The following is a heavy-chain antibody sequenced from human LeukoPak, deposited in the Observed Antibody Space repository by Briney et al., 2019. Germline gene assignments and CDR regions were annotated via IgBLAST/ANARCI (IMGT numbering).Heavy chain of an antibody. CDR2: ISGSGGST. Sequence: VGSLRLSCAASGFTFSSYAMSWVRQAPGKGLEWVSAISGSGGSTYYADSVKGRFTISRDNSKNTLYLQMNSLRAEDTAVYYCAKDLCSSTSCSYYFDYWGQGTLVTVSS. V-gene: IGHV3-23*01. CDR3: AKDLCSSTSCSYYFDY. D-gene: IGHD2-2*01. CDR1: GFTFSSYA. J-gene: IGHJ4*02.